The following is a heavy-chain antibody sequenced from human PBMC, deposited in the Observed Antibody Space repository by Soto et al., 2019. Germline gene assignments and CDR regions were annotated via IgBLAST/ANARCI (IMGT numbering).Heavy chain of an antibody. J-gene: IGHJ6*02. CDR2: ISGSGGST. V-gene: IGHV3-23*01. CDR1: GFTFSSYA. CDR3: AKTPGGLHYYYYGMDV. D-gene: IGHD3-16*01. Sequence: GGSLRLSCAASGFTFSSYAMSWVRQAPGKGLEWVSAISGSGGSTYYADSVKGRFTISRDNSKNTLYLQMNSLRAEDTAVYYCAKTPGGLHYYYYGMDVWGQGTTVTVSS.